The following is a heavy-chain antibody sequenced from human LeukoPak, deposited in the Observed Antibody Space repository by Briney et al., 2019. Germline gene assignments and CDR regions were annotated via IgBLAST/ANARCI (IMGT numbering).Heavy chain of an antibody. CDR1: GFTFSDYG. Sequence: GGSLRLSCAASGFTFSDYGMHWVRQAPGKGLEWVAVISYDGSNKYYADSVKGRFTVSRDNSRNTLYLQMNGLRAEDTAVYYCAKARDNLMEWSQTFDYWGQGTLVTVSS. V-gene: IGHV3-30*18. D-gene: IGHD3-3*01. CDR3: AKARDNLMEWSQTFDY. J-gene: IGHJ4*02. CDR2: ISYDGSNK.